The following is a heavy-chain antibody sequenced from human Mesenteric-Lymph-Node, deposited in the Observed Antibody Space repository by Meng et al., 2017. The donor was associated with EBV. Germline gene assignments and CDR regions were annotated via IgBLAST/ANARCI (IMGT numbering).Heavy chain of an antibody. Sequence: QGPLQGSGPGLVKPSGTLSLTCDVSGVSISRTHWWSWVRQAPGKGLEWIGEIYHTGSTNYNPSLKSRVAISIDESKNQFSLNLTSVTAADTAVYYCAPGVPGDWGQGTLVTVSS. CDR3: APGVPGD. CDR1: GVSISRTHW. CDR2: IYHTGST. J-gene: IGHJ4*02. D-gene: IGHD1-1*01. V-gene: IGHV4-4*02.